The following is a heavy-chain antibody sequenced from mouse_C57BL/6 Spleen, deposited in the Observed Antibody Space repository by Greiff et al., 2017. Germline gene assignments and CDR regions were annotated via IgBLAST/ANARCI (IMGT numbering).Heavy chain of an antibody. CDR1: GYTFTDYN. D-gene: IGHD2-4*01. Sequence: EVQLQQSGPELVKPGASVKIPCKASGYTFTDYNMDWVKQSHGKSLEWIGDINPNNGGTIYNQKFKGKATLTVDKSSSTAYMELRSLTSEDTAVYYCARLDDYPFAYWGQGTLVTVSA. J-gene: IGHJ3*01. CDR2: INPNNGGT. V-gene: IGHV1-18*01. CDR3: ARLDDYPFAY.